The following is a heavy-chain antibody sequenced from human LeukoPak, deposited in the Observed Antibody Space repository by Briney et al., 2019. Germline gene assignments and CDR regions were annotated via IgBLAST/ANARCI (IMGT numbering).Heavy chain of an antibody. J-gene: IGHJ4*02. CDR3: ARSLYGDHFDY. CDR1: GFTFSDYY. D-gene: IGHD3-10*02. V-gene: IGHV3-11*01. Sequence: GGSLRLSCAASGFTFSDYYMSWIRQAPGRGLEWVSYISSSGSTIYYADSVKGRFTNSRDNAKNSLYLQMNSLRAEDTAVYYCARSLYGDHFDYWGQGALVTVSS. CDR2: ISSSGSTI.